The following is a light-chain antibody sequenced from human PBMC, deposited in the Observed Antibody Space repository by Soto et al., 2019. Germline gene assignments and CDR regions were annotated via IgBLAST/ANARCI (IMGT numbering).Light chain of an antibody. J-gene: IGLJ1*01. Sequence: QSVLTQPTSVSGSPGQSITISCTGNHNDIGTYDYVSWYQQHPGRAPRLLIHGVTTRPSGISGRFSASKSGLTASLTISGLQPEDEADYYFSSFTSNRIYVFGPGTKLTVL. CDR1: HNDIGTYDY. V-gene: IGLV2-14*03. CDR3: SSFTSNRIYV. CDR2: GVT.